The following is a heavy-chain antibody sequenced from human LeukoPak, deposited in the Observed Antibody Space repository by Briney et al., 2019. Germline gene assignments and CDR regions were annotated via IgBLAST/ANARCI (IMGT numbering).Heavy chain of an antibody. D-gene: IGHD5-12*01. CDR1: GFTFSSYE. V-gene: IGHV3-48*03. Sequence: GGSLRLSCAASGFTFSSYEMNWVRQAPGKGLEWVSYISSSGSTIYYADSVKGRFTISRDNFKNTLFLQVNTLRAEDTAVYYCARESGYAVGDYWGQGTLVTVSS. CDR3: ARESGYAVGDY. CDR2: ISSSGSTI. J-gene: IGHJ4*02.